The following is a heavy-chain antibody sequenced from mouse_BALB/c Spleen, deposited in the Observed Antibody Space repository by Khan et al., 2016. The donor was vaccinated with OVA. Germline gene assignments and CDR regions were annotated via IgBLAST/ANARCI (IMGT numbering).Heavy chain of an antibody. V-gene: IGHV3-2*02. Sequence: LLESGPGLVKPSQSLSLTCTVTGYSITSGYGWNWIRQFPGNKLEWMGYISYSGSTNYNPSLKSRISITRDTSKNQFFLQLNSVTTEDTATYYCARTARIKYWGQGTTLTASS. D-gene: IGHD1-2*01. J-gene: IGHJ2*01. CDR3: ARTARIKY. CDR2: ISYSGST. CDR1: GYSITSGYG.